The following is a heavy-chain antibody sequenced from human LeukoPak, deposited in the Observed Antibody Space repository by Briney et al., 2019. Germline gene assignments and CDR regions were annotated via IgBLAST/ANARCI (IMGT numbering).Heavy chain of an antibody. CDR1: GFTFSSYA. Sequence: GGSLRLSCAASGFTFSSYAMHWVRKAPGKGLEWVAVISYDGSNKNYADSVKGRFTISRDNSKNTLYLQMNSLRAEDTAVYYCAKDGGLWVSAHWGDSWGRGTLVTVSS. V-gene: IGHV3-30-3*01. D-gene: IGHD7-27*01. CDR3: AKDGGLWVSAHWGDS. CDR2: ISYDGSNK. J-gene: IGHJ4*02.